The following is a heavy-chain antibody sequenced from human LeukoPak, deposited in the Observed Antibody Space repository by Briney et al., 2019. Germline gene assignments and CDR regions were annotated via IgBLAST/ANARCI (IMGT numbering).Heavy chain of an antibody. CDR2: INVGNGDT. Sequence: ASVKVSCKASGYTFTPYAINWVRQAPGQRLEWIGWINVGNGDTKYSQNLQGRVTITRDTSASTAYMELSSLRSEDTAVYYCASGIYRGVEGTFDYWGQGTLVTVSS. V-gene: IGHV1-3*01. J-gene: IGHJ4*02. CDR3: ASGIYRGVEGTFDY. CDR1: GYTFTPYA. D-gene: IGHD1-26*01.